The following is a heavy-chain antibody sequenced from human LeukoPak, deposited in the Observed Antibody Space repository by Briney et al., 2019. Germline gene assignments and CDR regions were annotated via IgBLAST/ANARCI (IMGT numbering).Heavy chain of an antibody. J-gene: IGHJ1*01. D-gene: IGHD3-22*01. CDR2: INPNSGGT. Sequence: ASVKVSCKASGYTFTGYHMHWVRQAPGQGLEWMGWINPNSGGTNYAQKFQGRVTMTRDTSISTAYMELTRLTSDDTAVYYCARGPGTRIVVSNEYFHHWGQGTLVTVSS. V-gene: IGHV1-2*02. CDR3: ARGPGTRIVVSNEYFHH. CDR1: GYTFTGYH.